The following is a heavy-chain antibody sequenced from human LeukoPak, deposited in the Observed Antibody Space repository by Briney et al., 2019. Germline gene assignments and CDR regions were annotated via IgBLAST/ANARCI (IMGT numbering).Heavy chain of an antibody. CDR2: IRYDGKSK. Sequence: GGSLRLSCAASGFTFSSYGMHWVRQAPGKGLEWVAFIRYDGKSKYYADSVKGRFTMSRDNSKNTLYLQMNSLRAEDTAVYYCARVKGGIAAAGNYWGQGTLVTVSS. CDR1: GFTFSSYG. D-gene: IGHD6-13*01. V-gene: IGHV3-30*02. J-gene: IGHJ4*02. CDR3: ARVKGGIAAAGNY.